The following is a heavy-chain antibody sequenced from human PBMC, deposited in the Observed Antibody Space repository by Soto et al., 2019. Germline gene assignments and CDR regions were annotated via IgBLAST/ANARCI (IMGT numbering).Heavy chain of an antibody. D-gene: IGHD5-12*01. CDR3: AKDQSSGYGFDWDAFDI. Sequence: SLRLSCAASGFTFDDYAMHWVRQAPGKGVEWVSGISWNSGSIGYADSVKGRFTISRDNAKNSLYLQMNSLRAEDTALYYCAKDQSSGYGFDWDAFDIWGQGTMVTVSS. CDR2: ISWNSGSI. V-gene: IGHV3-9*01. J-gene: IGHJ3*02. CDR1: GFTFDDYA.